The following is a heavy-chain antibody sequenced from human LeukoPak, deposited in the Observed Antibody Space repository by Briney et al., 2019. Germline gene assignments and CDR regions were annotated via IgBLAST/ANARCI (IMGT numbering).Heavy chain of an antibody. J-gene: IGHJ4*02. V-gene: IGHV1-69*04. CDR2: ISPILDIT. CDR1: RGTFSKYA. D-gene: IGHD3-22*01. CDR3: ARDDDRAREIDY. Sequence: ASVKVSCKASRGTFSKYAISWVRQAPGKGLEWMGRISPILDITHYAQKFQGRVTIATDKSTSKPYMELSSLRSEDTAMYYCARDDDRAREIDYWGQGTLVTVSS.